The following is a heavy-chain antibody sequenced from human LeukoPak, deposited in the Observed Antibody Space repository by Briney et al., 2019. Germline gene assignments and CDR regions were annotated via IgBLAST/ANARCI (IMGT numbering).Heavy chain of an antibody. CDR2: IIPIFGTA. J-gene: IGHJ6*02. D-gene: IGHD2-15*01. CDR1: GGTFSSYA. Sequence: SVKVSCKASGGTFSSYAISWVRQAPGQGLEWVGGIIPIFGTANYAQKFQGRVTITADESTSTAYMELSSLRSEDTAVYYCAREHCSGGSCYFESDYYYGMDVWGQGTTVTVSS. CDR3: AREHCSGGSCYFESDYYYGMDV. V-gene: IGHV1-69*13.